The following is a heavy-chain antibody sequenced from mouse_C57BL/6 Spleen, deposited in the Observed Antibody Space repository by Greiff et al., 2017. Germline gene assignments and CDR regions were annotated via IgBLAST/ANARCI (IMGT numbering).Heavy chain of an antibody. D-gene: IGHD4-1*01. CDR3: TRWDWEAY. V-gene: IGHV1-15*01. Sequence: QVQLQQSGAELVRPGASVTLSCKASGYTFTDYEMHWVKQTPVHGLEWIGAIDPETGGTAYNQKFKGKAILTADQSSRTAYMELRSLTSEESAVYYWTRWDWEAYWGQGTLVTVSA. CDR2: IDPETGGT. J-gene: IGHJ3*01. CDR1: GYTFTDYE.